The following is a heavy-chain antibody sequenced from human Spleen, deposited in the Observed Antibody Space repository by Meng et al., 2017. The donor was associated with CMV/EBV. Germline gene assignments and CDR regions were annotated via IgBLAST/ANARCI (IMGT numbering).Heavy chain of an antibody. J-gene: IGHJ3*02. D-gene: IGHD7-27*01. CDR2: IYPGDSDT. V-gene: IGHV5-51*01. Sequence: GESLKISCKGSGYSFTSYWIGWVRQMPGKGLEWMGIIYPGDSDTRYSPSFQGQVIISADKSVTTAYLQWSSLKASDTAMYYCASRPTTGDDAFDIWSQGTMVTVSS. CDR3: ASRPTTGDDAFDI. CDR1: GYSFTSYW.